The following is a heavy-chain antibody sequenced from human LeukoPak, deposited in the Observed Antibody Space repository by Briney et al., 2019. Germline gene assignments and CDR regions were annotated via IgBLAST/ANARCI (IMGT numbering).Heavy chain of an antibody. J-gene: IGHJ6*03. D-gene: IGHD5-12*01. CDR3: AKDTVKVTTIRRVPHYMDV. V-gene: IGHV3-30*04. CDR2: ISYDGSHK. Sequence: GGSLRLSCAASGFTFSSYAMHWARQAPGKGLEWVALISYDGSHKYYADSVKGRFTISRDNSKNTLYLQMNSLRAEDTAVYYCAKDTVKVTTIRRVPHYMDVWGKGTTVTISS. CDR1: GFTFSSYA.